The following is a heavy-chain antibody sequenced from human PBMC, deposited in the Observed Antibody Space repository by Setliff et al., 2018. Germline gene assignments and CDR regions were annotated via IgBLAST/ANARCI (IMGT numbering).Heavy chain of an antibody. CDR2: INNYNTNT. V-gene: IGHV1-18*01. J-gene: IGHJ4*02. D-gene: IGHD2-8*01. Sequence: ASVKVSCKTSGYTFTNYGITWVRQAPGQGLEWMGWINNYNTNTNYAQKLQGRVAMTTDTSTSTAYMELRSLRSDDSAVYYCSRLVRYCTTTTCQRASGAEVWGQGTVVTVSS. CDR1: GYTFTNYG. CDR3: SRLVRYCTTTTCQRASGAEV.